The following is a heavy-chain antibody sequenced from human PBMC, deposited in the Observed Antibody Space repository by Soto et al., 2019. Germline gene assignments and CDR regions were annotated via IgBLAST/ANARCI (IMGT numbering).Heavy chain of an antibody. CDR2: ISYDGSNK. J-gene: IGHJ4*02. D-gene: IGHD3-22*01. CDR3: AKDTYYYDSSGYYVFDY. CDR1: GFTFSNYG. Sequence: PGGSLRLSCADSGFTFSNYGMHWVRQAPGKGLEWVADISYDGSNKYYADSVEGRFTISRDNSKSTVYLQMNSLRAEDTAIYYCAKDTYYYDSSGYYVFDYWGQGALVTVSS. V-gene: IGHV3-30*18.